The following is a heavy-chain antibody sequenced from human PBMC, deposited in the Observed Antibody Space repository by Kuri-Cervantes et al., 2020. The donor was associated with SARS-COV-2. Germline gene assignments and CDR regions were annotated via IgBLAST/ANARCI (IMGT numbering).Heavy chain of an antibody. CDR1: GGSISSSNW. CDR2: IYHSGST. J-gene: IGHJ3*02. Sequence: SETLSLTCAVSGGSISSSNWWSWVRQPPGKGLEWIGEIYHSGSTNYNPSLKSRVTISVDTSKNQFSLKLSSVTAADTAVYYCAREDMWKRERAFDIWGQGTMVTVSS. CDR3: AREDMWKRERAFDI. D-gene: IGHD1-1*01. V-gene: IGHV4-4*02.